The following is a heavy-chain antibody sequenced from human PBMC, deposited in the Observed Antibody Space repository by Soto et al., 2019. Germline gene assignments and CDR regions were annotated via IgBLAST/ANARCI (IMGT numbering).Heavy chain of an antibody. Sequence: QVQLQESGPGLVKPSQTLSLTCTVSGGSISSGGYYWSWIRQHPGKGLEWIGYIYYSGSTYYNPSPXXXVTASADTSKXXFXLXXRSVTAADTAVYYCARGSAGGAAAGTRLYYYGMDVWGQGTTVTVSS. D-gene: IGHD6-13*01. CDR3: ARGSAGGAAAGTRLYYYGMDV. CDR2: IYYSGST. CDR1: GGSISSGGYY. V-gene: IGHV4-31*01. J-gene: IGHJ6*02.